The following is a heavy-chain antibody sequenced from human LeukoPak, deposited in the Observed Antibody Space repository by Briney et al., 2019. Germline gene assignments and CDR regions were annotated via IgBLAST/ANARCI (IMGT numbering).Heavy chain of an antibody. CDR1: GFTFSSYA. J-gene: IGHJ3*02. Sequence: PGGSLRLSCAASGFTFSSYAISWVRQAPGKGLEWVSAISGSGGSTYYADSVKGRFTISRDNSKNTLYLQMNSLRAEDTAVYYCAKSGSMVRGHLRLNAFDIWGQGTMVTVSS. CDR3: AKSGSMVRGHLRLNAFDI. CDR2: ISGSGGST. V-gene: IGHV3-23*01. D-gene: IGHD3-10*01.